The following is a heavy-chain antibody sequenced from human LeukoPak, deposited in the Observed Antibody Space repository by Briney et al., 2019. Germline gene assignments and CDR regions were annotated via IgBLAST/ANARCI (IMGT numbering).Heavy chain of an antibody. V-gene: IGHV4-34*01. J-gene: IGHJ2*01. CDR2: INHSGST. Sequence: SETLSLTCAVYGGSFSGYYWSWIRQPPGKGLEWIGEINHSGSTNYNPSLKSRVTMSVDTSKNQFSLKLNSVTAADTAVYYCARALTRDWYFDLWGRGTLVTVSS. CDR1: GGSFSGYY. CDR3: ARALTRDWYFDL.